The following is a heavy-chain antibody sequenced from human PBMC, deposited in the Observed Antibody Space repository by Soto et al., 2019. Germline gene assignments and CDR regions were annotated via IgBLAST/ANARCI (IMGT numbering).Heavy chain of an antibody. CDR1: GGSISRGGYY. Sequence: QVQLQESGPGLVKPSQTLSLTCSVSGGSISRGGYYWSWIRQHPGKGLEWIGYLYYTGSTSYNPSLKGRLTLSVDTSKNQFSLKLSSVTAADTAVYYCACFRGWPTYYFDYWGQGTLVTVSS. V-gene: IGHV4-31*03. J-gene: IGHJ4*02. D-gene: IGHD3-10*01. CDR3: ACFRGWPTYYFDY. CDR2: LYYTGST.